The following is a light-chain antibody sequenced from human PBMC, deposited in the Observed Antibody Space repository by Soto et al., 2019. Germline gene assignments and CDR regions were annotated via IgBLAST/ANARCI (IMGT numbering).Light chain of an antibody. V-gene: IGLV2-14*03. Sequence: QSALTQPASVSGSPGQSITISCTGTSSELGGYNYVSWYQHHPGKAPKLMIYDVSNRPSGVSNRFSGSKSGNTASLTISGLQPEDEADYYCCSYTTSNTRQIVFGTGTKVTVL. CDR1: SSELGGYNY. CDR2: DVS. CDR3: CSYTTSNTRQIV. J-gene: IGLJ1*01.